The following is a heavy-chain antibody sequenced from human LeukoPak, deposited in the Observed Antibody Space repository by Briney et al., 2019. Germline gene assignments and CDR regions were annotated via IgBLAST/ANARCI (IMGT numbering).Heavy chain of an antibody. CDR2: IKQDGSEK. J-gene: IGHJ3*02. Sequence: PGGSLRLSCAASGFTFSSYWMTWVRQAPGKGLEWVANIKQDGSEKYYVDSVKGRFTISRDNAKNSLYLQMNSLRAEDTAVYYCARARYNWNGDAFDIWGQGTMVTVSS. D-gene: IGHD1-1*01. CDR1: GFTFSSYW. CDR3: ARARYNWNGDAFDI. V-gene: IGHV3-7*01.